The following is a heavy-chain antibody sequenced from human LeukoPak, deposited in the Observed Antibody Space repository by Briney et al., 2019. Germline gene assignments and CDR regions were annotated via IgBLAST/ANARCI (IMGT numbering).Heavy chain of an antibody. CDR2: IWYDGTNT. D-gene: IGHD2-15*01. CDR3: ARDFSCSGGSCYSGMV. V-gene: IGHV3-33*01. Sequence: GRSLRLSCAASGFSFSSYGMHWVRQAPGKGLEWVAVIWYDGTNTYYADSVKGRFTTSRDNSKNTLYLQMDSLRAEDTAVYYCARDFSCSGGSCYSGMVWGQGTLVTVSS. CDR1: GFSFSSYG. J-gene: IGHJ4*02.